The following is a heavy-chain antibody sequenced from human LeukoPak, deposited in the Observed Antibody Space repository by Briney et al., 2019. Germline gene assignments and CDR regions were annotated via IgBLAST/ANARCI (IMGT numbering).Heavy chain of an antibody. D-gene: IGHD3-10*01. CDR2: ISAYNGNT. Sequence: ASVKVSCKASGYTFTSYGISWVRQAPGQGREWMGWISAYNGNTNYAQKLQGRVTMTTDTSTSTAYMELRSLRSDDTAVYYCARCLYGSGSYYYQDWFDPWGQGTLVTVSS. J-gene: IGHJ5*02. CDR1: GYTFTSYG. CDR3: ARCLYGSGSYYYQDWFDP. V-gene: IGHV1-18*04.